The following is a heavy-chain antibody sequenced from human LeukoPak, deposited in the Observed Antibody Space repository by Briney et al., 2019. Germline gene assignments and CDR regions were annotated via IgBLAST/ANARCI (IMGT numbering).Heavy chain of an antibody. V-gene: IGHV3-21*01. J-gene: IGHJ6*03. D-gene: IGHD3-22*01. CDR3: ARDGAYYYDSSGMDV. Sequence: GGSLRLSCAASGFTFSSYSMNWVRQAPGKGLEWVSSISSSSSYIYYADSVKGRFTISRDNAKNSLYLQMNSLRAEDTAVYYCARDGAYYYDSSGMDVWGKGTTVTVSS. CDR1: GFTFSSYS. CDR2: ISSSSSYI.